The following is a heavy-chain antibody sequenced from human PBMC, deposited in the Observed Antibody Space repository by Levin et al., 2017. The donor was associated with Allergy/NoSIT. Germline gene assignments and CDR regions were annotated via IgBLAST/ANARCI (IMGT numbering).Heavy chain of an antibody. D-gene: IGHD1-26*01. CDR2: IRSKADGGTG. CDR1: GFTFSNAW. CDR3: LIDPWPYSGSAAP. Sequence: PGGSLRLSCAASGFTFSNAWMSWVRQAPGKGLEWVGRIRSKADGGTGDYGAPVKGRFTISRDDSRDTLYLQMNSLKTEDTAVYYCLIDPWPYSGSAAPWGQGTLVTVSS. J-gene: IGHJ5*02. V-gene: IGHV3-15*01.